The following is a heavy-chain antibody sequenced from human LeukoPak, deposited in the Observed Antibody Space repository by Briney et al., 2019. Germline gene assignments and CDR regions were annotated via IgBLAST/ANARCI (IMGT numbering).Heavy chain of an antibody. D-gene: IGHD3-10*01. J-gene: IGHJ4*02. CDR3: AYSYGSGSPTPNRR. V-gene: IGHV3-21*01. CDR2: ISSSSSYI. CDR1: GFTFSSYS. Sequence: PGGSLRLSCAASGFTFSSYSMNWVRQAPGKGLEWVSSISSSSSYIYYADSVKGRFTISRDNAKNSLYLQMNSLRAEDTAVYYCAYSYGSGSPTPNRRGGQGTLVTVSS.